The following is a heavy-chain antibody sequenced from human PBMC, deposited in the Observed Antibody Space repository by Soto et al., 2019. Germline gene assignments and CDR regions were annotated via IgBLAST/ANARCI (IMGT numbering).Heavy chain of an antibody. Sequence: ASVKVSCKASGYTFTSYAMHWVRQAPGQRLEWMGWINAGNGSTKYSQKFQGRVTITRDTSASTAYMELSSLRSEDTAVYYCASNSLYCSGGSCYCENWFDPWGQGTLVTVSS. CDR2: INAGNGST. D-gene: IGHD2-15*01. CDR3: ASNSLYCSGGSCYCENWFDP. V-gene: IGHV1-3*01. CDR1: GYTFTSYA. J-gene: IGHJ5*02.